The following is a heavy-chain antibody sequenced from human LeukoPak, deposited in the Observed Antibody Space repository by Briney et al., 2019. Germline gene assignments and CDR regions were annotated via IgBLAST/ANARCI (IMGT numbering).Heavy chain of an antibody. V-gene: IGHV4-59*12. J-gene: IGHJ4*02. CDR3: ASVAYSSGWSTYYFDY. D-gene: IGHD6-19*01. Sequence: SETLSLTCTVSGGSLSGYYWSWIRQPPGKGLEWIGYIYYSGSTNYNPSLKSRVTISVDTSKNQFSLKLSSVTAADTAVYYCASVAYSSGWSTYYFDYWGQGTLVTVSS. CDR2: IYYSGST. CDR1: GGSLSGYY.